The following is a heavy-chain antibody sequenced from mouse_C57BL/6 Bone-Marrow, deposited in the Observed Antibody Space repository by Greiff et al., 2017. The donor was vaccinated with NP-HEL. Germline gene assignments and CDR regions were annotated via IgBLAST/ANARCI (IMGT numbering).Heavy chain of an antibody. CDR1: GYNITNTY. J-gene: IGHJ2*01. CDR3: ARTEESTVVTTNVYFDY. V-gene: IGHV14-3*01. CDR2: IDPANGNT. D-gene: IGHD2-1*01. Sequence: VQLQQSVAELVKPGASVKLSCTASGYNITNTYMHWVKQRPEQGLEWIGRIDPANGNTKYAPNFQGKATITADTSSNTAYLQLSSLTSEDTAIYYCARTEESTVVTTNVYFDYWGQGTTLTVSA.